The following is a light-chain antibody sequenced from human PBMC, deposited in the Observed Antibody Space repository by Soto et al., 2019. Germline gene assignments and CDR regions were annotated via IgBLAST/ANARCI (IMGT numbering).Light chain of an antibody. J-gene: IGKJ3*01. CDR2: GAS. CDR3: QQYNDWPPFT. V-gene: IGKV3-15*01. Sequence: EIVMTQSPATVSVSPGERSTLSCRARQSVSGNLAWYQQKPGQPPRLLIHGASNRATGIPARFSGSGSGTEFTLTINSLQSEDFAVYYCQQYNDWPPFTFGPGTKVEI. CDR1: QSVSGN.